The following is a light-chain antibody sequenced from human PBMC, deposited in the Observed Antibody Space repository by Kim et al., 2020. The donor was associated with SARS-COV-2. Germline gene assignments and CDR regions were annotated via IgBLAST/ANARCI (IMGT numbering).Light chain of an antibody. CDR3: KQYYTTAA. J-gene: IGKJ2*01. CDR2: WAS. V-gene: IGKV4-1*01. Sequence: TTINCKSRQRVFYSSHNKDYLAWYQQKPAQPPTLLIYWASVRESGVPERFSGSGSGSDFTLTISGLQAEDVATYYSKQYYTTAAFGQGPKLEI. CDR1: QRVFYSSHNKDY.